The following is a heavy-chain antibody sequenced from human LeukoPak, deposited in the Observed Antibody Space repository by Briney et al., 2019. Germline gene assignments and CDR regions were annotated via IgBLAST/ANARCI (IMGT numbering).Heavy chain of an antibody. J-gene: IGHJ6*02. CDR2: INPNSGGT. CDR3: ARGAWDYYYYYGMDV. CDR1: GYTFTGYY. D-gene: IGHD1-26*01. Sequence: ASVTVSCKASGYTFTGYYMHWVRQAPGQGLEWMGWINPNSGGTNYAQKFQGWVTMTRDTSISTAYMELSRLRSDDTAVYYCARGAWDYYYYYGMDVWGQGTMVTVTS. V-gene: IGHV1-2*04.